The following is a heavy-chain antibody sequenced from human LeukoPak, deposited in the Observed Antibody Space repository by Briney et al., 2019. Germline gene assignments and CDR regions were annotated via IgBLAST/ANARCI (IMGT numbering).Heavy chain of an antibody. V-gene: IGHV4-59*01. Sequence: SETLSLTCTVSGGSISSYYWSWIRQPPGKGLEWIGYIYYSGSTNYNPSLKSRVTISVDTSKNQFSLKLSSVTAADTAVYYCARDKAHDRQWLVQGFDYWGQRTLVTVSS. J-gene: IGHJ4*02. CDR1: GGSISSYY. CDR3: ARDKAHDRQWLVQGFDY. CDR2: IYYSGST. D-gene: IGHD6-19*01.